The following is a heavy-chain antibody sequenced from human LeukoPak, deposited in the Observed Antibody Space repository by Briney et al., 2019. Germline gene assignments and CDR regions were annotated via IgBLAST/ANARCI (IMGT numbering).Heavy chain of an antibody. CDR3: ARAYGYSSSQDAFDI. CDR2: INPNSGGT. Sequence: ASVKVSCKASGYTFTGYYMHWVRQAPGQGLEWMGWINPNSGGTDYAQKFQGWVTMTRDTSISTAYMELSRLRSDDTAVYYCARAYGYSSSQDAFDIWGQGTVVTVSS. J-gene: IGHJ3*02. V-gene: IGHV1-2*04. D-gene: IGHD6-13*01. CDR1: GYTFTGYY.